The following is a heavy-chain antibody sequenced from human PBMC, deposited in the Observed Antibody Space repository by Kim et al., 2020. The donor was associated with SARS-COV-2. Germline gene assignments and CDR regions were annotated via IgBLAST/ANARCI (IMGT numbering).Heavy chain of an antibody. CDR3: ARDPPIYDYVWGSYHDAFDI. D-gene: IGHD3-16*02. Sequence: GGSLRLSCAASGFTFSSYDMHWVRQAPGKGLEWVAVISYDGSNKYYADSVKGRFTISRDNSKNTLYLQMNSLRAEDTAVYYCARDPPIYDYVWGSYHDAFDIWGQGTMVTVSS. V-gene: IGHV3-30-3*01. J-gene: IGHJ3*02. CDR1: GFTFSSYD. CDR2: ISYDGSNK.